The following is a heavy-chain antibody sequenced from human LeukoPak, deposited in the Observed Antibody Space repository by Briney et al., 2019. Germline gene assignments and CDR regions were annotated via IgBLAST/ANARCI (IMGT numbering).Heavy chain of an antibody. Sequence: GGSLRLSCAASGFTFSTYWMTWVRQAPGKGPEWVANIKEDGSATYYVDSVKGRFTISRDNAKKSLYLQMNSLRAEDTAVYYCTRDSPGYLAYDSWGQGTLVTVSS. J-gene: IGHJ4*02. CDR1: GFTFSTYW. CDR3: TRDSPGYLAYDS. CDR2: IKEDGSAT. V-gene: IGHV3-7*04. D-gene: IGHD1-1*01.